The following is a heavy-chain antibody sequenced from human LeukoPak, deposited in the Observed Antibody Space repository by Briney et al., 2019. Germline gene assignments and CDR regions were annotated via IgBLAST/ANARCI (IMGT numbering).Heavy chain of an antibody. CDR2: INHSGST. D-gene: IGHD5-24*01. Sequence: SETLSLTCAVYGGSFSGYYWSWIRQPPGKGLEWIGEINHSGSTNYNPSLKSRVTISVDTSKNQFSLKLSSVTAADTAVYYCARERLSDGYTGYWGQGTLVTVSS. CDR1: GGSFSGYY. J-gene: IGHJ4*02. CDR3: ARERLSDGYTGY. V-gene: IGHV4-34*01.